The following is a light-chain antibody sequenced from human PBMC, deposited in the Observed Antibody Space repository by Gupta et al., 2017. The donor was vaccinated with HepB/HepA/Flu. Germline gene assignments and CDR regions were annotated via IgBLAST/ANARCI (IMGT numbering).Light chain of an antibody. CDR3: SSDTSSSFVV. J-gene: IGLJ2*01. CDR2: DVS. CDR1: SSDVGGYNY. Sequence: QSALTQPASVSGSPGQSLTISCTGTSSDVGGYNYVSWYQQHPGKAPKLMIYDVSNRPAGVANRFSVSKSGNTASLTISGLQAEDEADYYCSSDTSSSFVVFGGGTKLTVL. V-gene: IGLV2-14*01.